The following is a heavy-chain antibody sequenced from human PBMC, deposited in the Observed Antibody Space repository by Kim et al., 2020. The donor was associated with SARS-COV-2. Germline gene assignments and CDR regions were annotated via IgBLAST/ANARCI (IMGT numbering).Heavy chain of an antibody. D-gene: IGHD3-10*01. V-gene: IGHV4-39*01. Sequence: SETLSLTCTVSGGSISSSSYYWGWIRQPPGKGLEWIGSIYYSGSTYYNPSLKSRVTISVDTSKNQFSLKLSSVTAADTAVYYCASTIINMVRGVIIFDYWGQGTLVTVSS. CDR3: ASTIINMVRGVIIFDY. CDR2: IYYSGST. CDR1: GGSISSSSYY. J-gene: IGHJ4*02.